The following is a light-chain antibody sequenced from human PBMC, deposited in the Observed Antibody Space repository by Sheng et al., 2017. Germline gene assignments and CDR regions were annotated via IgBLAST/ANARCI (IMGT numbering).Light chain of an antibody. Sequence: EIVLTQSPGTLSLSPGERATLSCRASQSVSSNYLAWYQQKPGQAPRLLIYGVSSRATAIPDRFSGSGSGTDFTLTISRLEPEDFAVYYCQQYDGSLTFGGGTKVEIK. CDR1: QSVSSNY. CDR2: GVS. CDR3: QQYDGSLT. V-gene: IGKV3-20*01. J-gene: IGKJ4*01.